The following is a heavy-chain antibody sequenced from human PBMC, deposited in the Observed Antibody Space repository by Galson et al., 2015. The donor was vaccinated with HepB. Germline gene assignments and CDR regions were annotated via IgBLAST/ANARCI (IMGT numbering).Heavy chain of an antibody. D-gene: IGHD6-13*01. CDR2: IYPGDSDT. J-gene: IGHJ4*02. V-gene: IGHV5-51*03. CDR1: GYSFTSYW. Sequence: QSGAEVKKPGESLKISCKGSGYSFTSYWIGWVRQMPGKGLEWMGIIYPGDSDTRYSPSFRGQVTISADKSISTAYLQWSGLKASDTAMYYCARRVEYSSSWYYFDYWGQGTLVTVSS. CDR3: ARRVEYSSSWYYFDY.